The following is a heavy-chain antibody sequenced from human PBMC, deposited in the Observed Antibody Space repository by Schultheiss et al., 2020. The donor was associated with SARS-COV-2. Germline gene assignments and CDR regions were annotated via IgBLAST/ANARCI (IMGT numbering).Heavy chain of an antibody. V-gene: IGHV3-15*01. J-gene: IGHJ1*01. CDR2: IKSKTDGGTT. D-gene: IGHD6-19*01. CDR1: GFTFSNAW. CDR3: TGRISSGWYREYFQH. Sequence: GGSLRLSCAASGFTFSNAWMSWVRQAPGKGLEWVGRIKSKTDGGTTDYAAPVKGRFTISRDDSKNTLYLQMNSLKTEDTAVYYCTGRISSGWYREYFQHWGQGTLVTVSS.